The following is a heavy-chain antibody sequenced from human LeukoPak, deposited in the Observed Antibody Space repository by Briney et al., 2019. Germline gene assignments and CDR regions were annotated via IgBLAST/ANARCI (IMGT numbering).Heavy chain of an antibody. CDR2: INPNSGGT. J-gene: IGHJ4*02. CDR1: LYTFTRYY. V-gene: IGHV1-2*02. CDR3: ARDRPGYSGYDFYY. D-gene: IGHD5-12*01. Sequence: ASVKVSCKASLYTFTRYYMHWVRQAPGQEGEWMGWINPNSGGTNYAQKFQGRVTMTRDTSISTAYMELSRLRSDDTAVYYCARDRPGYSGYDFYYWGQGTLVTVSS.